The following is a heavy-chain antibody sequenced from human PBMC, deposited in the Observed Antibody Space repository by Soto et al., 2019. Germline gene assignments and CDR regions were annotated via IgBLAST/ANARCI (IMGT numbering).Heavy chain of an antibody. Sequence: QVQLVESGGGVVQPGRSLRLSCAGSGFTLSSFGMHWVRQAPGKGLEWVALISYDGSDQYYADSVKGRFTISRDNPKRTVYLEMNSLRAEDTAVYYCAKDRGWYSGTSDYWGQGALVTVSS. CDR3: AKDRGWYSGTSDY. J-gene: IGHJ4*02. V-gene: IGHV3-30*18. CDR2: ISYDGSDQ. CDR1: GFTLSSFG. D-gene: IGHD1-26*01.